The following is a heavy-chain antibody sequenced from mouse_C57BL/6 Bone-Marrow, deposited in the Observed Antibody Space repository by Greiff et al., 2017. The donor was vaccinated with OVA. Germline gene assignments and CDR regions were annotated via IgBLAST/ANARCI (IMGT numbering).Heavy chain of an antibody. CDR3: ASDGYYFSWVAY. J-gene: IGHJ3*01. D-gene: IGHD2-3*01. V-gene: IGHV1-50*01. Sequence: QVQLQQPGAELVKPGASVKLSCKASGYTFTSYWMQWVKQRPGQGLEWIGEIDPSDSYTNYNQKFKGKATLTVDTSSSKAYMQLSSLTSEDSAVYYCASDGYYFSWVAYWGQGTLVTVSA. CDR1: GYTFTSYW. CDR2: IDPSDSYT.